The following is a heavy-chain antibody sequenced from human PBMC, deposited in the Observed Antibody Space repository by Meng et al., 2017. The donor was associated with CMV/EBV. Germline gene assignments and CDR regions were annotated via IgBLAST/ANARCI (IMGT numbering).Heavy chain of an antibody. CDR3: ASCRSTSYSSSSAGDY. V-gene: IGHV1-8*03. CDR2: MNPYSGNT. D-gene: IGHD6-6*01. J-gene: IGHJ4*02. CDR1: GYTFTDYD. Sequence: ASVKVSCKASGYTFTDYDVNWVRQAAGQGLEWMGWMNPYSGNTGYAQKFQGRVTVTRNTSISTAYMELSSLRSEDTAVYYCASCRSTSYSSSSAGDYWGQGTLVTVSS.